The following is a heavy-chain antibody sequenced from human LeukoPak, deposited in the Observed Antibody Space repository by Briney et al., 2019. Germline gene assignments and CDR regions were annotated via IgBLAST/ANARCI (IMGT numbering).Heavy chain of an antibody. CDR2: INSDGSST. Sequence: PGGSLRLSCAASGFTFSSYWMHWVRQAPGKGLVWVSRINSDGSSTSYADSVKGRFTISRDNAKNTLYLQMNSLRAEDTAVYHCARAVVVAHFDPWGQGTLVTVSS. CDR3: ARAVVVAHFDP. V-gene: IGHV3-74*01. J-gene: IGHJ5*02. D-gene: IGHD2-21*01. CDR1: GFTFSSYW.